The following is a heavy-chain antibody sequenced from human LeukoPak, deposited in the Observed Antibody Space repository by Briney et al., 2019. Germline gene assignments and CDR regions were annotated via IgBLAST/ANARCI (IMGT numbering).Heavy chain of an antibody. J-gene: IGHJ4*02. CDR3: AKSPAPGYSSDWYRGD. V-gene: IGHV1-69*04. D-gene: IGHD6-19*01. CDR1: GGTFTSYA. Sequence: SVKVSCKAAGGTFTSYAISWGRQAPGQGLEWMGRGIPILGTANYAQKFQGRVTITADKSTSTAYMELSSLRSEDTAVYYCAKSPAPGYSSDWYRGDWGQGTLVTVSS. CDR2: GIPILGTA.